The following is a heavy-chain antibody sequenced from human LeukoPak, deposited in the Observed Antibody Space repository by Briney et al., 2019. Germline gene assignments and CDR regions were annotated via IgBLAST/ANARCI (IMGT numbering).Heavy chain of an antibody. D-gene: IGHD5-12*01. Sequence: SQTLSLTCTVSGGSISSSSYYWGWIRQPPGKGLEWIGSIYYSGSTYYNPSLKSRVTISVDTSKNQFSLKLSSVTAADTAVYYCARGYSGYDTHWGQGTLVTVSS. V-gene: IGHV4-39*07. CDR1: GGSISSSSYY. CDR3: ARGYSGYDTH. CDR2: IYYSGST. J-gene: IGHJ4*02.